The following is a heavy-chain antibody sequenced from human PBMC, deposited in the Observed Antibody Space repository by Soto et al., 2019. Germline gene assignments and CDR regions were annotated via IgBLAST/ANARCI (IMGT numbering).Heavy chain of an antibody. J-gene: IGHJ4*02. Sequence: QVQLVESGGGVVQPGRSLRLSCAASGFTFSSYAMHWVRQAPGKGLEWVAVISYDGSNKYYADSVKGRFTISRDNSKNTLYLQMTSLRAEDTAVYYCAREPTIFGVVINARHLDYWGKGTLVPVSS. CDR3: AREPTIFGVVINARHLDY. CDR2: ISYDGSNK. V-gene: IGHV3-30-3*01. D-gene: IGHD3-3*01. CDR1: GFTFSSYA.